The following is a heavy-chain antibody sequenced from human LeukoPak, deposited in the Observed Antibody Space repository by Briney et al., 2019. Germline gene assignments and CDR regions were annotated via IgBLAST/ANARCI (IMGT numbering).Heavy chain of an antibody. CDR1: GYTFTSYD. D-gene: IGHD1-26*01. CDR3: ARVPIRGPSGSHFGTRRYYFDY. Sequence: GASVKVSCKASGYTFTSYDINWVRQATGQGLEWMGWMNPNSGNTGYAQKFQGRVTMTRNTSISTAYMELSSLRSEDTAVYYCARVPIRGPSGSHFGTRRYYFDYWGQGTLVTVSS. V-gene: IGHV1-8*01. CDR2: MNPNSGNT. J-gene: IGHJ4*02.